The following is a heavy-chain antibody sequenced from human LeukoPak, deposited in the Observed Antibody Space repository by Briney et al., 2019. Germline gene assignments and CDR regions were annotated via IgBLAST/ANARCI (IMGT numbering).Heavy chain of an antibody. CDR3: AKAVYGSGSYYLYGMDV. CDR1: GFTFSSYW. V-gene: IGHV3-74*01. CDR2: INNDGSST. J-gene: IGHJ6*02. Sequence: GGSLRLSCAASGFTFSSYWMHWVRHAPGKGLVWVSRINNDGSSTYYADSVKGRFTISRDNSKNTLYLQMNSLRAEDTAVYYCAKAVYGSGSYYLYGMDVWGQGTTVTVSS. D-gene: IGHD3-10*01.